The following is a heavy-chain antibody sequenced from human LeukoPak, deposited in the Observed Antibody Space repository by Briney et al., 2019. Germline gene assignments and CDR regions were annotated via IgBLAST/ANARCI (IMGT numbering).Heavy chain of an antibody. J-gene: IGHJ4*02. CDR2: ISYDGSNT. D-gene: IGHD3-22*01. CDR1: GFTFSSYG. V-gene: IGHV3-30*18. CDR3: AKVHLTYYYDSSGYGFQDY. Sequence: GGSLRLSCAASGFTFSSYGMHWVRQAPGKGLEWVGVISYDGSNTYYVDSVKGRFTISRDNSKNTVYLQMNSLRAEDTAVYYCAKVHLTYYYDSSGYGFQDYWGQGTLVTVSS.